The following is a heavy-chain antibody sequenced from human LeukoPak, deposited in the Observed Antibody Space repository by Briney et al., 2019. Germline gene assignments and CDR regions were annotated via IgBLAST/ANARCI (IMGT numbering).Heavy chain of an antibody. V-gene: IGHV3-33*01. CDR3: ARGPYLDYGDYDWFDP. D-gene: IGHD4-17*01. J-gene: IGHJ5*02. Sequence: GRSLRLSCAASGFTFSSYSMHWVRQAPGKGLEWVAVIWYDGSNKYYADSVKGRFTISRDNSKNTLYLQMNSLRAEDTAVYYCARGPYLDYGDYDWFDPWGQGTLVTVSS. CDR2: IWYDGSNK. CDR1: GFTFSSYS.